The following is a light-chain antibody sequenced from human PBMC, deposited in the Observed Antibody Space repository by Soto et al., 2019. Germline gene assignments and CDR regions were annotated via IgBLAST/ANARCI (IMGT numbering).Light chain of an antibody. CDR1: QSLLYSDGDTY. CDR2: KVS. V-gene: IGKV2-30*01. J-gene: IGKJ1*01. Sequence: DTVMTQSPLSLSVPLGQSASISCRSSQSLLYSDGDTYLNWYHQRPGQSPRRLIHKVSQRDSGVPDRISGSVSGTDFTLEISRVEAEDVGVYYCRQATSWPGTFGQGTKV. CDR3: RQATSWPGT.